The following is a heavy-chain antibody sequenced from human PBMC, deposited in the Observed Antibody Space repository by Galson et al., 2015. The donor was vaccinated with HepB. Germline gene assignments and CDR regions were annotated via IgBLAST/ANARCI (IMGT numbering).Heavy chain of an antibody. D-gene: IGHD3-10*01. J-gene: IGHJ5*02. CDR1: VYSFTNFR. V-gene: IGHV5-51*01. Sequence: QSGAEVKGPGESLTISWKASVYSFTNFRNAGVRQKSVKGREWMGIIYPGDSDAKYSPSIQGQVTVSVDESLITPYLEWSSLKASDSAMYYCARRSGLWFGESAHWFDPWGQWTLVTVSS. CDR3: ARRSGLWFGESAHWFDP. CDR2: IYPGDSDA.